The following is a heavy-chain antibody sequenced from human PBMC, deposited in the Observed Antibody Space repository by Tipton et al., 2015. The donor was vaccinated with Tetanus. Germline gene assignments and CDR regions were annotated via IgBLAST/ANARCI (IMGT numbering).Heavy chain of an antibody. CDR1: GFTFSNYW. V-gene: IGHV3-21*04. CDR3: ARLVSNAFDV. J-gene: IGHJ3*01. CDR2: IRGSGGHI. D-gene: IGHD2-8*02. Sequence: SLRLSCAASGFTFSNYWMSWVRQAPGKGLEWVSSIRGSGGHIYYADSVKGRFTISRDNAKNSLYLQMNSLRSEDTGIYYCARLVSNAFDVWGQGTVVTVSS.